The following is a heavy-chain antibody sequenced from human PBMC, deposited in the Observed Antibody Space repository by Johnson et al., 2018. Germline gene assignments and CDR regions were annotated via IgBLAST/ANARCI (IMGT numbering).Heavy chain of an antibody. Sequence: QVQLQQWGAGLLKPSETRSLSCAVYGGSLSGYYWSWIRQPTGKGLEWIGEINHSGSTNYNSSLKSRVTISIDTSKNQFSLKVSSVTAADTAVYYCSRGVTDQHWSQGTLVTVTS. CDR1: GGSLSGYY. CDR2: INHSGST. D-gene: IGHD4-23*01. V-gene: IGHV4-34*01. J-gene: IGHJ1*01. CDR3: SRGVTDQH.